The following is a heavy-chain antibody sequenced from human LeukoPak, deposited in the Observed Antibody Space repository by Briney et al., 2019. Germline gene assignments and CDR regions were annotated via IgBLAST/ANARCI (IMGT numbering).Heavy chain of an antibody. CDR3: TTSPGITVFGVVTDY. Sequence: GGSLRLSCAASGPTFRNAFMNWVRQAPGKGLEWVGRIESSTDGGTTDYAAPVKGRFTMSRDDSRNTLYLQMNNVKTEDTGVYYCTTSPGITVFGVVTDYWGQGTLVIVSS. D-gene: IGHD3-3*01. CDR1: GPTFRNAF. V-gene: IGHV3-15*04. CDR2: IESSTDGGTT. J-gene: IGHJ4*02.